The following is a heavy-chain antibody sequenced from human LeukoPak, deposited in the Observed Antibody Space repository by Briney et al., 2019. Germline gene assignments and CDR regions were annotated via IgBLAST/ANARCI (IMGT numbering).Heavy chain of an antibody. Sequence: SVKVSCKASGGTFISYAISWVRQAPGQGLEWMGGIIPIFGTANYAQKFQGRVTITADESTSTAYMELRSQRSDDTAVYYCARDQGLYGRGMDVWGKGTTVTVSS. CDR2: IIPIFGTA. CDR1: GGTFISYA. J-gene: IGHJ6*04. CDR3: ARDQGLYGRGMDV. V-gene: IGHV1-69*13. D-gene: IGHD3-10*02.